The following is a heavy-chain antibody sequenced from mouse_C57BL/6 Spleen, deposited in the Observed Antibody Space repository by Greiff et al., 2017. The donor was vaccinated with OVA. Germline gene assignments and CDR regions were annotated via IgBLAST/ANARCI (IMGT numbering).Heavy chain of an antibody. CDR2: IYPSSGNT. CDR1: GYTFTSYG. J-gene: IGHJ1*03. CDR3: ARSDGYHWYFDV. D-gene: IGHD2-3*01. Sequence: QVQLQQSGAELARPGASVKLSCKASGYTFTSYGISWVKQRTGQGLEWIGEIYPSSGNTYYNEKFKGKATLTADKSSSTAYMELRSLTSEDSAVYFCARSDGYHWYFDVWGTGTTVTVSS. V-gene: IGHV1-81*01.